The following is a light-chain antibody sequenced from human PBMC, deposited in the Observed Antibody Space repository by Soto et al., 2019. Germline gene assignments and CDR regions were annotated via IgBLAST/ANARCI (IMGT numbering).Light chain of an antibody. V-gene: IGKV1-27*01. CDR3: QKFSGAPPA. CDR1: QAISIY. J-gene: IGKJ1*01. Sequence: DIQMTQSPSSLSTSVGDRVTITCRASQAISIYLAWYQQKPGKVPKLLIYAASTLQSGVPSRFSGSGSGTYFTLTISSLQPEDVATYYCQKFSGAPPAFGHGTKVEI. CDR2: AAS.